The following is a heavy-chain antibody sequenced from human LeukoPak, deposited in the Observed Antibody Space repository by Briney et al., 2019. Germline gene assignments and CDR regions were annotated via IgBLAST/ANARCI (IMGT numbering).Heavy chain of an antibody. CDR3: AGGGYDFWSGYYINY. CDR2: INHSGST. V-gene: IGHV4-34*01. J-gene: IGHJ4*02. D-gene: IGHD3-3*01. CDR1: GGSFSGYY. Sequence: SETLSLTCAVYGGSFSGYYWSWIRQPPGKGLEWIGEINHSGSTNYNPSLKSRVTISVDTSKNQFSLKLSSVTAADTAVYYCAGGGYDFWSGYYINYWGQGTLVTVSS.